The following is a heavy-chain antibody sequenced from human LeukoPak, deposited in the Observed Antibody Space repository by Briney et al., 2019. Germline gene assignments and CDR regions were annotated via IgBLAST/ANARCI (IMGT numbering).Heavy chain of an antibody. Sequence: SETLSLTCAVYGGSFSGYYWSWIRQPPGKGLEWIGEINHSGSTNYNPSLKSRVTISVDTSKNQFSLKLSSVTAADTAVYYCARDLRRVACNWFDPWGQGTLVTVSS. CDR2: INHSGST. CDR3: ARDLRRVACNWFDP. J-gene: IGHJ5*02. D-gene: IGHD2-15*01. CDR1: GGSFSGYY. V-gene: IGHV4-34*01.